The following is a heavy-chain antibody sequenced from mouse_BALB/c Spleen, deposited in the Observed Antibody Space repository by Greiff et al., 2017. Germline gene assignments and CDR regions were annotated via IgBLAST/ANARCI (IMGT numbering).Heavy chain of an antibody. CDR2: IYPGNGDT. Sequence: LQQPGAELVKPGASVKMSCKASGYTFTSYNMHWVKQTPGQGLEWIGAIYPGNGDTSYNQKFKGKATLTADKSSSTAYMQLSSLTSEDSAVYYCARLTIYAMDYWGQGTSVTVSS. D-gene: IGHD2-13*01. V-gene: IGHV1-12*01. J-gene: IGHJ4*01. CDR1: GYTFTSYN. CDR3: ARLTIYAMDY.